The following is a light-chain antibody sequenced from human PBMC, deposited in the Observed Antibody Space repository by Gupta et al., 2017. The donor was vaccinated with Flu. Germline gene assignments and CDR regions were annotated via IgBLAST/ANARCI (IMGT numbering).Light chain of an antibody. Sequence: EIVLTQSPGTLSLSLGERATLSCRASQSVSSNSLAWYQQRPGQAPRLLIFGASSRATGIPDRFSGGGSGTDFILTISRLEPEDFAVYYCQQYANSPFTFGPGTKVDIK. V-gene: IGKV3-20*01. CDR1: QSVSSNS. CDR2: GAS. CDR3: QQYANSPFT. J-gene: IGKJ3*01.